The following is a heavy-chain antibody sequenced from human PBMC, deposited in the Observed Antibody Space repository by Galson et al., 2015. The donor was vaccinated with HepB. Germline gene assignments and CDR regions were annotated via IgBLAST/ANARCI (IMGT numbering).Heavy chain of an antibody. CDR3: ARVGYTGSHDLWY. CDR2: VKTDGSIT. CDR1: GFTFSAYW. V-gene: IGHV3-74*01. D-gene: IGHD1-26*01. J-gene: IGHJ4*02. Sequence: SLRLSCAASGFTFSAYWMHWVRQVPGKGLVWVSRVKTDGSITSYADSVKGRFTTSRDNAKNTLYLQMNSLRAEDTAVYYCARVGYTGSHDLWYWGPGTLVTVSS.